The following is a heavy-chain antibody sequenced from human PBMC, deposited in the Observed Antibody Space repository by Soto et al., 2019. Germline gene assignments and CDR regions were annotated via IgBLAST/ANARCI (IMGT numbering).Heavy chain of an antibody. CDR2: IYYSGST. D-gene: IGHD5-18*01. Sequence: PSETLSLTCTVSGGSISSSSYYWGWIRQPPGKGLEWIGSIYYSGSTYYNPSLKSRVTISVDTSKNQFSLKLSSVTAADTAVYYCARRSRGYSYSYRSYYYYMDVWGKGTTVTVSS. J-gene: IGHJ6*03. CDR3: ARRSRGYSYSYRSYYYYMDV. CDR1: GGSISSSSYY. V-gene: IGHV4-39*01.